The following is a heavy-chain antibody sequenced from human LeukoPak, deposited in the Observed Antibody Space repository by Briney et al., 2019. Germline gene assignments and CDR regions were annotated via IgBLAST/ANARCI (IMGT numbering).Heavy chain of an antibody. J-gene: IGHJ4*02. CDR2: IYSGGST. CDR1: GFTVSSNY. Sequence: GGSLRLSCAASGFTVSSNYMSWVRQAPGKGLEWVSVIYSGGSTYYADSVKGRFTISRDNSKNTLYLQMNSLRAEDTAVYYCARAPSKWAIFGNWGQGTLVTVSS. D-gene: IGHD3-3*01. CDR3: ARAPSKWAIFGN. V-gene: IGHV3-66*01.